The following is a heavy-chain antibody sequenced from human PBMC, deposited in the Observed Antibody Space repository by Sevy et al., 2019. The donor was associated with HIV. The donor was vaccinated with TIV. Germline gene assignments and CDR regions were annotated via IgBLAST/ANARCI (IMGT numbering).Heavy chain of an antibody. D-gene: IGHD3-10*01. CDR1: GFIFSTYG. J-gene: IGHJ6*02. CDR2: ISYDGSEK. Sequence: GGSLRLSCAASGFIFSTYGIHWVRQAPGKGLEWVAVISYDGSEKYYADSVRGRFTISRDNSKNTLYLQMNSLRVEDTAIYYCAKMQDRSYNYYGMDVWGQGTSVTVSS. V-gene: IGHV3-30*18. CDR3: AKMQDRSYNYYGMDV.